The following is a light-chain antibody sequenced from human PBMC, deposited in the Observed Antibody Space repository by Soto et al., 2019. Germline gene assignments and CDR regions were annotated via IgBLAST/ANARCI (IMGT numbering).Light chain of an antibody. CDR3: LQSYLMPLT. J-gene: IGKJ5*01. V-gene: IGKV1-39*01. CDR2: SAS. CDR1: QIINRY. Sequence: DIQMTQSPPSLSASVGDRVTITCRASQIINRYLSWYQHRPGKAPNLLIHSASTLHGGVPLRFSGAGSGTEFTLTINNLQPEDFATYYCLQSYLMPLTFGQGTRLEI.